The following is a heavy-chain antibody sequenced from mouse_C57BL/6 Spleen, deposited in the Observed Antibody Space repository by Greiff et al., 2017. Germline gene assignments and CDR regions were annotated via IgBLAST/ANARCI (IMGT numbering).Heavy chain of an antibody. Sequence: QVQLKESGAELVKPGASVKISCKASGYAFSSYWMNWVKQRPGKGLEWIGQIYPGDGDTNYNGKFKGKATLTADKSSSTAYMQLSSLTSEDSAVYFCARGGLGGLAYWGQGTLVTVSA. D-gene: IGHD4-1*01. J-gene: IGHJ3*01. CDR3: ARGGLGGLAY. CDR1: GYAFSSYW. CDR2: IYPGDGDT. V-gene: IGHV1-80*01.